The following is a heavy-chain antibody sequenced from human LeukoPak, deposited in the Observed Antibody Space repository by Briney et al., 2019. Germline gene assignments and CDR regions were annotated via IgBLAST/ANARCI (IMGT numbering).Heavy chain of an antibody. CDR1: GGSISSGSHY. CDR2: IYTSGST. J-gene: IGHJ4*02. Sequence: SQTLSLTCTVSGGSISSGSHYWGWIRQPAGKGLEWIGRIYTSGSTNYNPSLQSRVTISVDTSKTQFSLRLGSVTAADTAVYFCASNIPTPTTSPPLGYWGQGTLVTVSS. D-gene: IGHD1-1*01. CDR3: ASNIPTPTTSPPLGY. V-gene: IGHV4-61*02.